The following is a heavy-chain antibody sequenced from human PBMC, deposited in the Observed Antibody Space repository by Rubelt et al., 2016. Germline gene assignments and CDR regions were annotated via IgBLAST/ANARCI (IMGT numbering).Heavy chain of an antibody. V-gene: IGHV4-39*01. D-gene: IGHD3-10*01. CDR3: ARHGAGSSPGKI. CDR2: IHYSGRT. Sequence: QLQLQESGPGLVKPSETLSLTCTVSGGSISSSSYYWGWVRQPPGQGLEWIGSIHYSGRTYYNPSLKSRVTLVGDTSRNHWCLERVAGTDADTAGEYWARHGAGSSPGKIWGQGTMVTVSS. CDR1: GGSISSSSYY. J-gene: IGHJ3*02.